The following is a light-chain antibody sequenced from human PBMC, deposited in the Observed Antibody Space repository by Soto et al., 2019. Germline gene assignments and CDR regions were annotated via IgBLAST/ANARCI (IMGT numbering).Light chain of an antibody. J-gene: IGKJ4*01. CDR2: GAS. CDR1: QSVSSSY. Sequence: EFVLTQSPGTLSLSPGERATLSCRASQSVSSSYLAWYQQKPGQAPRLLIYGASSRATGIPDRFSGSGSGTDFTITISRLEPEDFAVYYCQQYGSSPPTLTFGGGTKVEIK. CDR3: QQYGSSPPTLT. V-gene: IGKV3-20*01.